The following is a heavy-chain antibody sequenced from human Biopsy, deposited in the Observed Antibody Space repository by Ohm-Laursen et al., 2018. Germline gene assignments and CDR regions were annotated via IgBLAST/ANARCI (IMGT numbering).Heavy chain of an antibody. CDR2: IIPIFQTT. Sequence: GASVKVSCKASGDSFTSYAIGWGRLAPGHGLGFVGGIIPIFQTTHYAQSFQGRVTIVADKSTSTAYMELSSLGSEDTAIYYCATVRGLVWFGELIAWGQGTLVTVSS. CDR3: ATVRGLVWFGELIA. V-gene: IGHV1-69*06. J-gene: IGHJ5*02. CDR1: GDSFTSYA. D-gene: IGHD3-10*01.